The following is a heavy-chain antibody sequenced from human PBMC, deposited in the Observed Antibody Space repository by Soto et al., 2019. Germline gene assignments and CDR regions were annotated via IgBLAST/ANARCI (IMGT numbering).Heavy chain of an antibody. J-gene: IGHJ4*02. V-gene: IGHV1-69*08. CDR1: GGTFSDYT. CDR3: VTDHSMRYGDYLFDH. Sequence: QIQLVQSGAEVRKPGSSVKVSCTFSGGTFSDYTINWVRQAPGHGLEWLGRFIPILDKTHYAQKFEGRVTIPAATAPDTYRTAVSLELNSLTSDDTAIYYCVTDHSMRYGDYLFDHWGQGALVTVSS. CDR2: FIPILDKT. D-gene: IGHD4-17*01.